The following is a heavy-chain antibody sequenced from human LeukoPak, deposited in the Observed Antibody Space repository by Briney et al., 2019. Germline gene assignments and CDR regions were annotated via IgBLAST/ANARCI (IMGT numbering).Heavy chain of an antibody. V-gene: IGHV3-48*02. D-gene: IGHD4-17*01. CDR3: ARAFYGDYGMDV. J-gene: IGHJ6*02. CDR1: GFTFRTYS. Sequence: PGGSLRLSCAASGFTFRTYSMNWVRQAPGKGQEWVSYISSSSSTIHYADSVRGRFTISRDNAKNSLYLQINSPRDEDTAVYYCARAFYGDYGMDVWGQGTTVTVSS. CDR2: ISSSSSTI.